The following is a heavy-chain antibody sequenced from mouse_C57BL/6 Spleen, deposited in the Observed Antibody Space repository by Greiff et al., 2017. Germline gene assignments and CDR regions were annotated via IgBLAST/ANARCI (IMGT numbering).Heavy chain of an antibody. V-gene: IGHV1-69*01. CDR2: IDPSDSYN. D-gene: IGHD1-1*01. CDR3: ASCYYCSSYAMDY. Sequence: QVQLQQPGAELVMPGASVKLSCKASGYTFTSYWMHWVKQRPGQGLEWIGEIDPSDSYNNYNQKFKGKSTLTVDKSSSTAYMQLSSLTSEDSAVYYGASCYYCSSYAMDYWGQGTSVTVSS. CDR1: GYTFTSYW. J-gene: IGHJ4*01.